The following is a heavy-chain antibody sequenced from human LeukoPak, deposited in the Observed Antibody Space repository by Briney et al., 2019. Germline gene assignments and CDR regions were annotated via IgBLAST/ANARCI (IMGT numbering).Heavy chain of an antibody. Sequence: GGSLRLSCAASGFTFSSYAMSWVRQAPGKGLEWVSAISGSGGSTYYADSVKGRFTISRDNSKNTLYLQMNSLRAEDTAVYYCAKSNTMIVVVTAYWYFDLWARGPLVTVSS. CDR3: AKSNTMIVVVTAYWYFDL. D-gene: IGHD3-22*01. CDR2: ISGSGGST. CDR1: GFTFSSYA. V-gene: IGHV3-23*01. J-gene: IGHJ2*01.